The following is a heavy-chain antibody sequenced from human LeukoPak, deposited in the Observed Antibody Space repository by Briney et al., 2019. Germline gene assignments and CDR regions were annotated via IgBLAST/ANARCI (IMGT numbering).Heavy chain of an antibody. J-gene: IGHJ4*02. CDR2: INHSGST. Sequence: SSETLSLTCAVYGGSFSGYYWSWIRQPPGKGLEWIGEINHSGSTNYNPSLKSRVTISVDTSKNQFSLKLSSVTAADTAVYYCARVSGSHYLFDYWGQGTLVTVSS. CDR1: GGSFSGYY. CDR3: ARVSGSHYLFDY. V-gene: IGHV4-34*01. D-gene: IGHD3-10*01.